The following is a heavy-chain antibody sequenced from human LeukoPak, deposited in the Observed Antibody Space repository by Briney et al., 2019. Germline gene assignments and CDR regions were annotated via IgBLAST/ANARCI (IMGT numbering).Heavy chain of an antibody. CDR2: IYYSGST. D-gene: IGHD6-19*01. CDR3: ARIREKQWLVPYFDY. CDR1: GGSISSYY. V-gene: IGHV4-59*01. J-gene: IGHJ4*02. Sequence: SETLSLTCTVSGGSISSYYWSWIRQPPGKGLEWIGYIYYSGSTNYNPSLKSRVTISVDTSKNQFSLKLSSVTAADTAVYYCARIREKQWLVPYFDYWGQGTLVTVSS.